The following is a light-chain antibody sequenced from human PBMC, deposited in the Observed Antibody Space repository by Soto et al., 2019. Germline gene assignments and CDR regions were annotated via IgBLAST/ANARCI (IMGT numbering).Light chain of an antibody. CDR2: DAY. V-gene: IGKV3-11*01. CDR3: QERRTGPST. CDR1: QSFRGL. J-gene: IGKJ5*01. Sequence: SPGQKTNLSCRASQSFRGLLAWYQQKPGQAPRLLIYDAYNRATGIPPRFSGSGPGTDFTLTISSRHPEDSAVYYYQERRTGPSTFGQGTRLEIK.